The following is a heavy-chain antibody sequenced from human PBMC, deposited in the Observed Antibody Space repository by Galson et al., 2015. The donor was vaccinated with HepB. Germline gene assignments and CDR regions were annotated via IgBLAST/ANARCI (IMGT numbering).Heavy chain of an antibody. CDR3: AKVLGPQTVAGTYYYYYGMDV. Sequence: SLRLSCAASGFTFSSYAMSWVRQAPGKGLEWVSAISGSGGSTYYADSVKGRFTISRDNSRNTLYLQMNSLRAEDTAVYYCAKVLGPQTVAGTYYYYYGMDVWGQGTTVTVSS. D-gene: IGHD6-19*01. CDR2: ISGSGGST. J-gene: IGHJ6*02. V-gene: IGHV3-23*01. CDR1: GFTFSSYA.